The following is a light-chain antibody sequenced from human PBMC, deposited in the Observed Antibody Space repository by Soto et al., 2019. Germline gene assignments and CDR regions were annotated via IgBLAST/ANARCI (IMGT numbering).Light chain of an antibody. J-gene: IGKJ1*01. Sequence: EIVLTQAPGTLSLSPGERATLSCRASQRVNSDYLAWYHQKPGQAPRLLIYRASSRATDIPDRFSGRGSGTDCTLTVASLEAEDFGVYYCQQYGRSPQTFGQGTTVEIK. CDR1: QRVNSDY. V-gene: IGKV3-20*01. CDR3: QQYGRSPQT. CDR2: RAS.